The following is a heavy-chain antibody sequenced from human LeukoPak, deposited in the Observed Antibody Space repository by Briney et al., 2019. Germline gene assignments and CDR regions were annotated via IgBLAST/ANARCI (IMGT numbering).Heavy chain of an antibody. V-gene: IGHV4-34*01. D-gene: IGHD6-13*01. CDR2: VNHSGST. J-gene: IGHJ4*02. CDR3: ARAGITAAGVPFDY. CDR1: GESFSGYY. Sequence: SETLSLTCVVYGESFSGYYWSWIRQPPGKGLEWIGEVNHSGSTNYNPSLKSRVTISVDTSKNQFSLKLSSVTAADTGVYYCARAGITAAGVPFDYWGQGTLVTVSS.